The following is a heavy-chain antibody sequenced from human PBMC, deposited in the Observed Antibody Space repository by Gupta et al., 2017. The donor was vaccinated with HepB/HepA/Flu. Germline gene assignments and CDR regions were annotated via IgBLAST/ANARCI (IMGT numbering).Heavy chain of an antibody. D-gene: IGHD3-10*01. CDR2: LYWDDDN. Sequence: QITLKESGPTLVKPTQTLTLTCAFSGFSLNTHEVGVGWVRQPPGKALEWLAILYWDDDNRYSPSLKSRLILTKDTSKNQVVLTMTNMDPVDTGTYYCARVFLTHWQYFDYWGPGTLVTVSS. J-gene: IGHJ4*02. CDR1: GFSLNTHEVG. V-gene: IGHV2-5*02. CDR3: ARVFLTHWQYFDY.